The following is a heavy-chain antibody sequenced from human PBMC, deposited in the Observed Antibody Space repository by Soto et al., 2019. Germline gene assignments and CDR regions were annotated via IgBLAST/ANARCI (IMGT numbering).Heavy chain of an antibody. CDR3: ARDWYYYGSGSYANGMDV. CDR2: IWYDGSNK. Sequence: PGGSLRLSCAASGFTFSSYGMHWVRQAPGKGLEWVAVIWYDGSNKYYADSVKGRFTISRDNSKNTLYLQMNSLRAEDTAVYYCARDWYYYGSGSYANGMDVWGQGTTVTVSS. D-gene: IGHD3-10*01. V-gene: IGHV3-33*01. J-gene: IGHJ6*02. CDR1: GFTFSSYG.